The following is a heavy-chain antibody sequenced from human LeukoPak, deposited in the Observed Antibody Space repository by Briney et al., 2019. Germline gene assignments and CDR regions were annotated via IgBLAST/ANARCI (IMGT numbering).Heavy chain of an antibody. J-gene: IGHJ5*02. CDR3: ARDYYDSSGYFVSVWFDP. D-gene: IGHD3-22*01. CDR1: GGTFSSYA. Sequence: ASVKVSCKASGGTFSSYAISWARQAPGQGLEWMGRIIPIFGIANYAQKFQGRVTITADKSTSTAYMELSSLRSEDTAVYYCARDYYDSSGYFVSVWFDPWGQGTLVTVSS. CDR2: IIPIFGIA. V-gene: IGHV1-69*04.